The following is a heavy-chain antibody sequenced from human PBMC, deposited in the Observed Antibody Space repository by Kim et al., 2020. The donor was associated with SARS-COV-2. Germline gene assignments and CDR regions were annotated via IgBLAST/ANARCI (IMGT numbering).Heavy chain of an antibody. CDR1: GFTFSTYA. V-gene: IGHV3-23*01. Sequence: GGSLRLSCAASGFTFSTYAMSWVRQAPGKGLEWVSSISGSSGSVYYAESVKGRFTISRDSSKTTLYLQMNTLRAEDTAVYYCAKDGGGPYTTGWYYFDLWGQGALVTASS. CDR3: AKDGGGPYTTGWYYFDL. J-gene: IGHJ4*02. D-gene: IGHD6-19*01. CDR2: ISGSSGSV.